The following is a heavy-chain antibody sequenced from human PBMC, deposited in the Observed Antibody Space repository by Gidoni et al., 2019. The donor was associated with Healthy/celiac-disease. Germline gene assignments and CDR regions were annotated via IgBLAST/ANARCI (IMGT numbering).Heavy chain of an antibody. CDR1: GFTFSSSG. Sequence: QVQLVESGGGVVQPGRSLRLSCAASGFTFSSSGMHWVRQAPGKGLEWVAVISYDGSNKYYADSVKGRFTISRDNSKNTLYLQMNSLRAEDTAVYYCAKDGEDIVVVPAAIVHSGGDYYGMDVWGQGTTVTVSS. CDR3: AKDGEDIVVVPAAIVHSGGDYYGMDV. CDR2: ISYDGSNK. D-gene: IGHD2-2*02. V-gene: IGHV3-30*18. J-gene: IGHJ6*02.